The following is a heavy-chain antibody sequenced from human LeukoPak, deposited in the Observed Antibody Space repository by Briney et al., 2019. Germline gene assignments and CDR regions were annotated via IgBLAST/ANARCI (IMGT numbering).Heavy chain of an antibody. CDR1: GFTLSNYW. CDR3: ARQGSTWWDPFDF. CDR2: IKQDGSEK. V-gene: IGHV3-7*03. J-gene: IGHJ4*02. D-gene: IGHD1-26*01. Sequence: QPGGSQRLSCAASGFTLSNYWMSWVRQAPGKGLEWVANIKQDGSEKYYVDSVKGRFTIYRDNAYNSLHLQMSSLRADDTAVYYCARQGSTWWDPFDFWGQGTLVTVSS.